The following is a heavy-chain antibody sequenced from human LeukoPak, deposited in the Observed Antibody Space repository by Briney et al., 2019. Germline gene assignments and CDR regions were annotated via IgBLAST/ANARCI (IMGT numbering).Heavy chain of an antibody. Sequence: GRSLRLSCGASGFTFSNYGMHWVRQAPGKGLEWVSGISGSGDNTYYADSVKGRFTISRDNSKNTLYVQVNSLGTEDTAAYYCAKGSYYDSSGSFYFDYWGQGTLVTVSS. V-gene: IGHV3-23*01. CDR3: AKGSYYDSSGSFYFDY. CDR1: GFTFSNYG. CDR2: ISGSGDNT. J-gene: IGHJ4*02. D-gene: IGHD3-22*01.